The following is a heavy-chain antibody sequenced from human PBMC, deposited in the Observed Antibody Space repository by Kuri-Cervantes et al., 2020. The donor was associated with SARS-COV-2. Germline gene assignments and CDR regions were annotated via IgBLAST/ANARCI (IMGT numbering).Heavy chain of an antibody. CDR3: AKDMYSTSSKPLDY. V-gene: IGHV3-21*01. D-gene: IGHD6-6*01. CDR2: ISSSSNYM. CDR1: GFMFSSYT. J-gene: IGHJ4*02. Sequence: GGSLRLSCSASGFMFSSYTMNWVRQAPGKGLEWVSSISSSSNYMYYADSVKGRFTISRDNAKNSLYLQMNSLRAEDTAVYYCAKDMYSTSSKPLDYWGQGTLVTVSS.